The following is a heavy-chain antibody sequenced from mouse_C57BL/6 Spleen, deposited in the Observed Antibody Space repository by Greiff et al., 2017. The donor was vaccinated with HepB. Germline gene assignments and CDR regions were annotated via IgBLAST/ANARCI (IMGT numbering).Heavy chain of an antibody. V-gene: IGHV7-3*01. J-gene: IGHJ2*01. CDR2: IRNKANGYTT. CDR1: GFTFTDYY. Sequence: EVKLMESGGGLVQPGGSLSLSCAASGFTFTDYYMSWVRQPPGKALEWLGFIRNKANGYTTEYSASVKGRFTISRDNSQSILYLQMNALRAEDSATYYCARYDYDDLYYFDYWGQGTTLTVSS. D-gene: IGHD2-4*01. CDR3: ARYDYDDLYYFDY.